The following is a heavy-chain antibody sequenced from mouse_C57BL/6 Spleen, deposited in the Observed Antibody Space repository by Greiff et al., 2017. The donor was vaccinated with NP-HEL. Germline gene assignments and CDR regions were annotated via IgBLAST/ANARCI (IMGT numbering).Heavy chain of an antibody. CDR1: GYTFTSYW. Sequence: QVQLQQPGAELVRPGTSVKLSCKASGYTFTSYWMHWVKQRPGQGLEWIGEIDPSDSYTNYNQKFKGKATLTVDTSSSTAYMQLSSLTSEDSAVYYCARGGVTTVVAPAYWGQGTLVTVSA. CDR3: ARGGVTTVVAPAY. J-gene: IGHJ3*01. CDR2: IDPSDSYT. D-gene: IGHD1-1*01. V-gene: IGHV1-59*01.